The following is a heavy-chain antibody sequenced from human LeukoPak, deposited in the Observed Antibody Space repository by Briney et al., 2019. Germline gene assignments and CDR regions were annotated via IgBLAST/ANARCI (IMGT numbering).Heavy chain of an antibody. J-gene: IGHJ4*02. CDR2: ISYDGSNK. V-gene: IGHV3-30*04. CDR3: AREGYHDILTGYYRSLDY. D-gene: IGHD3-9*01. CDR1: GFTFSSYA. Sequence: GGSLRLSCAASGFTFSSYAMHWDRQAPGKGLEWVAVISYDGSNKYYADSVKGRLTISRDNSKNTLYLQMNSLRGEDTAVYYCAREGYHDILTGYYRSLDYWGQGTLVTVSS.